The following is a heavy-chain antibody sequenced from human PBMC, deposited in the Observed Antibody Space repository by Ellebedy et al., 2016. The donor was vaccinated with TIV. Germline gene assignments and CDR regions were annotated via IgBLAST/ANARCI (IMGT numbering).Heavy chain of an antibody. Sequence: PGGSLRLSCAASGFLSSGHSMNWVRQAPGKGLEWISHIINSGGTIYNADSVKGRFTISRDNAKNELYLQMNSLRDEDTAVYYCARDGWRGYDFDLWGQGTLVTVSS. D-gene: IGHD5-12*01. J-gene: IGHJ4*02. CDR1: GFLSSGHS. CDR2: IINSGGTI. CDR3: ARDGWRGYDFDL. V-gene: IGHV3-48*02.